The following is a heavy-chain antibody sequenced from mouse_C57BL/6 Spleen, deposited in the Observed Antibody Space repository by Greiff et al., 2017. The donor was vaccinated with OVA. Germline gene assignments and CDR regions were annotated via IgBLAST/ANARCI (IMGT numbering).Heavy chain of an antibody. CDR3: ERAGYDAPTEGFDV. V-gene: IGHV1-12*01. CDR2: IYPGNGGT. CDR1: GYTFTSYN. D-gene: IGHD2-2*01. Sequence: LQQSGAELVRPGASVKMSCKASGYTFTSYNMHWVKQTPRQGLEWIGAIYPGNGGTSYNQKFKGKATLTVDKSSSTAYMQLSSLTSEDSAVYFCERAGYDAPTEGFDVWGTGTTVTVSS. J-gene: IGHJ1*03.